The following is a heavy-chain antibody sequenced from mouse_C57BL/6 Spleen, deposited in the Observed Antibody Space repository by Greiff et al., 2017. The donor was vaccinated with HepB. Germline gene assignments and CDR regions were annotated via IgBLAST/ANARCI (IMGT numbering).Heavy chain of an antibody. CDR1: GYAFSRYW. J-gene: IGHJ1*03. V-gene: IGHV1-80*01. Sequence: QVQLQQSGAELVKPGASVKISCKASGYAFSRYWMNWVKQRPGKGLEWIGQIYPGDGDTNYNGKFKGKATLTADKSSSTAYMQLSSLTSEDSAVYFCAIKAVDRYFDVWGTGTTVTVSS. CDR2: IYPGDGDT. D-gene: IGHD1-3*01. CDR3: AIKAVDRYFDV.